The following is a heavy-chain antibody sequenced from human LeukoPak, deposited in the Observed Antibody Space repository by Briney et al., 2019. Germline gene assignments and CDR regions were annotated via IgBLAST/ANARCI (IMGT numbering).Heavy chain of an antibody. CDR3: ARTGIVAVGYIDY. V-gene: IGHV4-31*03. Sequence: PSQTLSLTCTVSGGSISSGGYYWSWIRQHPGKGLEWIGYIYYSGSTYYNPSLKSRVTISVDTSKNQFSLKLSSVTAADTAVYYCARTGIVAVGYIDYWGQGTLVTVSS. CDR2: IYYSGST. J-gene: IGHJ4*02. D-gene: IGHD5-12*01. CDR1: GGSISSGGYY.